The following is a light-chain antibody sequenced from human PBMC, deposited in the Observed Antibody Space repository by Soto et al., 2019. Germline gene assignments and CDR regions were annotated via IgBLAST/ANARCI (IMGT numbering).Light chain of an antibody. CDR3: QQCGSTPPWE. V-gene: IGKV3-20*01. CDR1: QSVSATY. CDR2: DAS. J-gene: IGKJ1*01. Sequence: ENVLSQSPGTLSSSPGEGASLSCRASQSVSATYLAWYQQKPGQAPRLLIYDASNRATGIPDRFSGSGSGTDFTLTISRLEPEDFAVYYCQQCGSTPPWEFGQGTKVDI.